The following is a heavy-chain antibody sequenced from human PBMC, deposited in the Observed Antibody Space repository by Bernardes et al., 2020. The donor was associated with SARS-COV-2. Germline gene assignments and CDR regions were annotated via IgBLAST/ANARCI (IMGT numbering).Heavy chain of an antibody. Sequence: ASVKVSCKASGYTFRDYYIHWLRQAPGQGLEWMGWISPQSGATNYAQKFQGRVTMTRDTSISTDYLELSRLRSDDTAGYYCARTFSYERGGDSLFAQWGQGTLVTVSS. CDR3: ARTFSYERGGDSLFAQ. D-gene: IGHD2-21*01. V-gene: IGHV1-2*02. CDR2: ISPQSGAT. J-gene: IGHJ4*02. CDR1: GYTFRDYY.